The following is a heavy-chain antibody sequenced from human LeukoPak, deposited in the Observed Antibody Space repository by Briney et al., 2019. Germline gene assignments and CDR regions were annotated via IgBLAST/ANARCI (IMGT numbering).Heavy chain of an antibody. CDR2: IICCGSNI. D-gene: IGHD3-9*01. Sequence: GGSLRLACGVSGFTFSSYNMNWVRRAPGKGLEGGGDIICCGSNICYRHRVKRRLTISRDNSKNTLYLQMNSLRAEDTAVYYYARAPGRYFDLSYVHYWGQGTLVTVSS. CDR1: GFTFSSYN. J-gene: IGHJ4*02. V-gene: IGHV3-30*03. CDR3: ARAPGRYFDLSYVHY.